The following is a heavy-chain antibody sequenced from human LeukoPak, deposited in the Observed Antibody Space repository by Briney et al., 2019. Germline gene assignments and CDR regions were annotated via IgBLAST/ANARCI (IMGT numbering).Heavy chain of an antibody. CDR2: IYYSGST. CDR1: GGSISSYY. Sequence: SETLSLTCTVSGGSISSYYWSWIRQPPGKGLEWIGYIYYSGSTNYNPSLKSRVTIPVDTSKNQFSLKLSSVTAADTAVYYCARAVNYDFWSGYPNWFDPWGQGTLVTVSS. D-gene: IGHD3-3*01. J-gene: IGHJ5*02. CDR3: ARAVNYDFWSGYPNWFDP. V-gene: IGHV4-59*01.